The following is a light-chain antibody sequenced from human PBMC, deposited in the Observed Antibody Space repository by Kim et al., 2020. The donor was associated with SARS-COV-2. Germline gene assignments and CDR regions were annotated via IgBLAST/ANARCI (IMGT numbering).Light chain of an antibody. CDR1: SLRSYY. CDR2: GKN. Sequence: VALGKTVRSTCQGDSLRSYYASWYQQKPGQAPVLVIYGKNNRPSGIPDRFSGSSSGNTASLTITGAQAEDEADYYCNSRDSSGTVVFGGGTQLTVL. CDR3: NSRDSSGTVV. V-gene: IGLV3-19*01. J-gene: IGLJ2*01.